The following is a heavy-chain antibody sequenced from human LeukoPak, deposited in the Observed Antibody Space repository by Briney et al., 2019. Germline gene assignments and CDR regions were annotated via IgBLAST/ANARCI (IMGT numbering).Heavy chain of an antibody. V-gene: IGHV1-18*01. J-gene: IGHJ5*02. D-gene: IGHD3-3*01. CDR2: ISAYNGNT. CDR1: GYTFTSYG. CDR3: AREFRDFWSGYQGWFDP. Sequence: ASVKVSCKASGYTFTSYGISWVRQAPGQGLEWMGWISAYNGNTNYAQKLQGRVTMTTDTSTSTAYMELRSLRSDDTAVYYCAREFRDFWSGYQGWFDPWGQGTLVTVSS.